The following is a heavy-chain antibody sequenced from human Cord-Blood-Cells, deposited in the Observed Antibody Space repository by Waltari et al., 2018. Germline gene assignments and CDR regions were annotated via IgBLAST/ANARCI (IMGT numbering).Heavy chain of an antibody. J-gene: IGHJ5*02. Sequence: QVQLQQWGAGLLKPSETLSLTCAVQGGSFSGYYWSWIRQPPGKGLEWIGEINHSGSTNYNPSLKSRVTISVDTSKNQFSLKLSSVTAADTAVYYCARGGRYCSSTSCQNNWFDPWGQGTLVTVSS. CDR2: INHSGST. CDR1: GGSFSGYY. CDR3: ARGGRYCSSTSCQNNWFDP. D-gene: IGHD2-2*01. V-gene: IGHV4-34*01.